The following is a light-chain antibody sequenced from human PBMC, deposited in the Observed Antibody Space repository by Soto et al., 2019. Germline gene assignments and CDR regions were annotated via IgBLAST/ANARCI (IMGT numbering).Light chain of an antibody. CDR2: GAS. V-gene: IGKV3-20*01. Sequence: EIVLTQSPGTLSLSPGERATLSCRASQSVSSSYLAWYQQKPGQAPRLLIYGASSRVTGIPDRFSGSGSGTDFTLTISRLEPEDFAVYYCQLYGSSPRTFGQGTKLEIK. J-gene: IGKJ2*01. CDR3: QLYGSSPRT. CDR1: QSVSSSY.